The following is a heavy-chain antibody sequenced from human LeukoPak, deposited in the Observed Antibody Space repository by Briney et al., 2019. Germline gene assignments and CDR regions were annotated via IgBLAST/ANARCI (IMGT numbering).Heavy chain of an antibody. J-gene: IGHJ4*02. V-gene: IGHV4-38-2*01. D-gene: IGHD1-26*01. CDR3: ARLGGSYYEYDFDY. CDR2: IYHSGST. CDR1: GYSISSGYY. Sequence: SETLSLTCAVSGYSISSGYYWGWIRQPPGKGLEWIGSIYHSGSTYYNPSLKSRVTISVDTSKNQFSLKLSSVTAADTAVYYCARLGGSYYEYDFDYWGQGTLVTVSS.